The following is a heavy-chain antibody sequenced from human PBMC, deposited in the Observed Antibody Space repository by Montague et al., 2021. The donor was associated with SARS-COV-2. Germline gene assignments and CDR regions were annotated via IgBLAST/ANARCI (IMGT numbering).Heavy chain of an antibody. V-gene: IGHV3-23*01. J-gene: IGHJ4*02. CDR2: ISGSGGSP. D-gene: IGHD3-22*01. CDR3: AKGGERITMIVVVITLADFDY. Sequence: SLRLSCAASGFTFSSYAMSWVRQAPGKGLEWVSAISGSGGSPHYADSVKGRFTISRDNSKNTLYLQMNSLRAEDTAVYYCAKGGERITMIVVVITLADFDYWGQGTLVTVSS. CDR1: GFTFSSYA.